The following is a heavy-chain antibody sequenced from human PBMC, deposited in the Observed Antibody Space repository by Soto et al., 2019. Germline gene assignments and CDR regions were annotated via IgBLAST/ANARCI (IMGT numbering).Heavy chain of an antibody. CDR2: IFSSGST. Sequence: SETLSLTCTFSGGSISNYYWSWIRQPPGKGLQWIGYIFSSGSTNYNPSLKSRVTISVDTSKNQFSLNLSSVTAADTAVYYCARQRRDFDYWGQGSLVT. CDR3: ARQRRDFDY. J-gene: IGHJ4*02. V-gene: IGHV4-59*08. CDR1: GGSISNYY.